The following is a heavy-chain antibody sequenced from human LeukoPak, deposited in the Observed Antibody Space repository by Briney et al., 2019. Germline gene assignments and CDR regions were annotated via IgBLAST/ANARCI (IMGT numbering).Heavy chain of an antibody. Sequence: TSETLSLTCAVYGGSFSGYYWSWIRQPPGKGLEWIGEINHSGNTNSNPSLKSRVTISVDTSKNQFSLKLSSVTAADTAVYYCARDYSSSWKMDYYMDVWGKGTTVTVSS. CDR1: GGSFSGYY. D-gene: IGHD6-13*01. V-gene: IGHV4-34*01. CDR3: ARDYSSSWKMDYYMDV. CDR2: INHSGNT. J-gene: IGHJ6*03.